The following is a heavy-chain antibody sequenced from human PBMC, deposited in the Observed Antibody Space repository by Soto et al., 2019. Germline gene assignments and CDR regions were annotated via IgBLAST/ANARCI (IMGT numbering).Heavy chain of an antibody. D-gene: IGHD2-15*01. CDR3: ARGPPIVVVVAATTTSPNWFDP. Sequence: WASVKVSCKASGGTFSSYAISWVRQAPGQGLEWMGGIIPIFGTANYAQKFQGRVTITADESTSTAYMELSSLRSEDTAVYYCARGPPIVVVVAATTTSPNWFDPWGQGTLLTVSS. CDR2: IIPIFGTA. J-gene: IGHJ5*02. CDR1: GGTFSSYA. V-gene: IGHV1-69*13.